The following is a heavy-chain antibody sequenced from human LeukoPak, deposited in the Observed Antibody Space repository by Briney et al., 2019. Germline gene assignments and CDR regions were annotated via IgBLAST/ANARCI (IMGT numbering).Heavy chain of an antibody. Sequence: GGSLRLSCEASGVTFNSYVMSWVRQAPGKGPEWVSGISGSGSGTYYADSVKGRFAISRDNSKNTLYLQMNSLRVEATAVYYCVQEGPRGLAFDIWGQGTKVTVSS. J-gene: IGHJ3*02. V-gene: IGHV3-23*01. CDR2: ISGSGSGT. CDR3: VQEGPRGLAFDI. CDR1: GVTFNSYV.